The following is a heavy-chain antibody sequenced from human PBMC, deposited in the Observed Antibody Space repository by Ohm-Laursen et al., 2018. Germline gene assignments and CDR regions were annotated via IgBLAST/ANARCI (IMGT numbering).Heavy chain of an antibody. D-gene: IGHD1-1*01. CDR2: ISFSGSHI. Sequence: SLRLSCTASGLTLKSYSMNWVRQAPGKGLEWVSSISFSGSHIYYADSVKGRFTISRDNAKTTLYLQMNSLRAEDTAVYYCARHSSTGNYFDYWGQGTLVTVSS. V-gene: IGHV3-21*04. CDR3: ARHSSTGNYFDY. CDR1: GLTLKSYS. J-gene: IGHJ4*02.